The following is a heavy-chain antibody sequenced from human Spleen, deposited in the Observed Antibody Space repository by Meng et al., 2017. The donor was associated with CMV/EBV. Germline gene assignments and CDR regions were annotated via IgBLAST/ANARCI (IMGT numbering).Heavy chain of an antibody. CDR1: GFTFDDYA. CDR2: ISWNSGST. CDR3: AREAVHYDFWSGPFDS. Sequence: GGSLRLSCAASGFTFDDYAMHWVRQAPGKGLEWVSGISWNSGSTYYTDSVKGRFTISRDNSRNTLYLQMNSLRTEDTAVYFCAREAVHYDFWSGPFDSWGQGARVTFSS. V-gene: IGHV3-9*01. D-gene: IGHD3-3*01. J-gene: IGHJ4*02.